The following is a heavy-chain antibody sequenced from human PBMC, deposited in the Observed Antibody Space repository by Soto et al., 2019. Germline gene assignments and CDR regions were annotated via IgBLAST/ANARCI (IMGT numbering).Heavy chain of an antibody. CDR3: AKDREGSSGWYGMDV. V-gene: IGHV3-9*01. D-gene: IGHD3-22*01. Sequence: RSCAASGFIFDDYAMHWVRQVPGKGLEWVSAISWNSGTIAYADSVKGRFTISRGNAKNSLYLQMNSLRSEDTALYYCAKDREGSSGWYGMDVWGQGTTVTVSS. CDR1: GFIFDDYA. CDR2: ISWNSGTI. J-gene: IGHJ6*02.